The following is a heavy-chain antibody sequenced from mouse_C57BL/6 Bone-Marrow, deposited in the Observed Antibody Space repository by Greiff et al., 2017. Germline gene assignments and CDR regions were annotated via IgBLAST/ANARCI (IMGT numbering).Heavy chain of an antibody. D-gene: IGHD4-1*02. J-gene: IGHJ2*01. CDR3: ARYPSTGYYFDY. CDR2: IRNKANGYTT. V-gene: IGHV7-3*01. Sequence: EVQGVESGGGLVQPGGSLSLSCAASGFTFTDYYMSWVRQPPGKALEWLGFIRNKANGYTTEYSASVKGRFTISRDNSQSILYLQMNALRAEDSATYYCARYPSTGYYFDYWGQGTTLTVSS. CDR1: GFTFTDYY.